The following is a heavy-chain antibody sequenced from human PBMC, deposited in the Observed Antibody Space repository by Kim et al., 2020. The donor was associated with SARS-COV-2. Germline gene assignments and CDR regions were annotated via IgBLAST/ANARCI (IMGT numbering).Heavy chain of an antibody. D-gene: IGHD3-10*01. J-gene: IGHJ4*02. V-gene: IGHV3-43*01. CDR3: ARGGGSGSYWGYYFDY. Sequence: DSVKGRFTISRDNSKNSLYLQMNSLRTEDTAFYYCARGGGSGSYWGYYFDYWGQGTLVTVSS.